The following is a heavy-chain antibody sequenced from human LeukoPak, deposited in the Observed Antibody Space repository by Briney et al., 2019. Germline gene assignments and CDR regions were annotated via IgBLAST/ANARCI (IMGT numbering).Heavy chain of an antibody. V-gene: IGHV5-51*01. J-gene: IGHJ6*02. CDR3: ARGGTVQGVIDYYGMDV. D-gene: IGHD3-10*01. CDR2: IYPGDSDT. Sequence: GESLKISCKGSGYSFTSYWIGWGRQMLGKGLEWMGSIYPGDSDTRYSPSFQGQVTVSADKSISTAYLQWSSLKASDTAMYYCARGGTVQGVIDYYGMDVWGQGTTVTVSS. CDR1: GYSFTSYW.